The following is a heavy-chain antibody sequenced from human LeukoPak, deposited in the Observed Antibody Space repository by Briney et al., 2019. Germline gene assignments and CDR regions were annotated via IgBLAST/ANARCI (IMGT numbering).Heavy chain of an antibody. V-gene: IGHV3-48*01. J-gene: IGHJ4*02. CDR2: ISHSGGAE. D-gene: IGHD3-3*01. CDR1: GFRFSTYS. Sequence: GGSLRLSCAASGFRFSTYSMNWVRQAPGKGLEWISYISHSGGAEHYTDSVKGRFTISRDNAKNALYLQMNSLRAEDTAVYFCAGDYVFGFDYWSQGTLVTVSS. CDR3: AGDYVFGFDY.